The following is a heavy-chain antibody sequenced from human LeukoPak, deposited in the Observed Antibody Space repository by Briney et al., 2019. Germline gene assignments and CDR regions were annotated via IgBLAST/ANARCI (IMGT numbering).Heavy chain of an antibody. J-gene: IGHJ4*02. V-gene: IGHV1-69*13. CDR3: ARDIADCSGGSCYSHAAFDY. CDR2: IIPIFGTA. Sequence: SVKVSCKASGGTFSSYAISWVRQAPGQGLEWMGGIIPIFGTAKYEQKFEGRVTITADESTSTAYMELSSLRCEDMAVYYCARDIADCSGGSCYSHAAFDYWGQGTLVTVSS. D-gene: IGHD2-15*01. CDR1: GGTFSSYA.